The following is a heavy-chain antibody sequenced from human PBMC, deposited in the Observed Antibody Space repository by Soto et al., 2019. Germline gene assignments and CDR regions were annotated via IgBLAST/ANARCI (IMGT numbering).Heavy chain of an antibody. CDR3: ARPPTASLDAFDI. V-gene: IGHV4-39*01. CDR2: IFYSGST. CDR1: GGSISSSRYY. J-gene: IGHJ3*02. Sequence: SETLSLTCTVSGGSISSSRYYWGWIRQPPGKGLEWIGSIFYSGSTYHNPSLKSRVTISVDTSKNQFSLKLSSVTAADTAEYYCARPPTASLDAFDIWGQGTMVTVSS.